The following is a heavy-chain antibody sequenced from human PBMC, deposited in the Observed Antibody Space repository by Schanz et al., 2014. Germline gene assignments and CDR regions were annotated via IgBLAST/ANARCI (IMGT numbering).Heavy chain of an antibody. D-gene: IGHD2-2*02. CDR3: AGADCTSTSCYTGYYYMDD. Sequence: QVQLVQSGAEVKKPGSSVKVSCKLSGGTFSTYTISWVRQAPGQGLEWMGWINGYNGHTLYAQKFQGRVTMTTDTYTSTTYMELRSLRSDDTPVYYCAGADCTSTSCYTGYYYMDDWGKGTTVTVSS. CDR1: GGTFSTYT. V-gene: IGHV1-18*01. CDR2: INGYNGHT. J-gene: IGHJ6*03.